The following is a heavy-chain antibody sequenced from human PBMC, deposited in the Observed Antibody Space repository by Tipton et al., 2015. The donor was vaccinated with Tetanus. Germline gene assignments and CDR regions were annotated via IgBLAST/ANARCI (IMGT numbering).Heavy chain of an antibody. CDR1: GYTFTSYG. CDR3: ARGASYGPDYYYGMDV. Sequence: QSGPEVKKPGASVKVSCKASGYTFTSYGISWVRQAPGQGLEWMGWISAYNGNTNYAQKLQGRVTMTTDTSTSSAYMEMRSLRSDVTAVYYCARGASYGPDYYYGMDVWGQVTTVAISS. V-gene: IGHV1-18*04. CDR2: ISAYNGNT. D-gene: IGHD5-18*01. J-gene: IGHJ6*02.